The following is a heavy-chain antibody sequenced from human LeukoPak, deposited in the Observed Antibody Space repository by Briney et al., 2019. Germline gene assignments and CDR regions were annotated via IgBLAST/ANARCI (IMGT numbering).Heavy chain of an antibody. CDR3: ARHEGRQEIHY. J-gene: IGHJ4*02. CDR2: IYYSGST. CDR1: ADSICISSYH. Sequence: SETLSLTCTVSADSICISSYHWGWIRQPPGKGLEWIGNIYYSGSTYYNPSLKSRVTISVDTSKNQFSLKLSSVTAADTAVYYCARHEGRQEIHYWGQGTLVTVSS. V-gene: IGHV4-39*01. D-gene: IGHD5-24*01.